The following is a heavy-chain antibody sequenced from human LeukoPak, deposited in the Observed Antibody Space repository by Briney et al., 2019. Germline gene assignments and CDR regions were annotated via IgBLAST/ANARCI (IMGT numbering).Heavy chain of an antibody. CDR2: ITTRGYTM. CDR1: GFTFSNYY. CDR3: ARGQGGLDY. V-gene: IGHV3-11*04. J-gene: IGHJ4*02. Sequence: GGSLRLSCAASGFTFSNYYMSWIRQAPGKGLEWVSYITTRGYTMYYADSVKGRFTISRDNAKNSLYLQMNSLRAEDTAVYYRARGQGGLDYWGQGTLVTVSS.